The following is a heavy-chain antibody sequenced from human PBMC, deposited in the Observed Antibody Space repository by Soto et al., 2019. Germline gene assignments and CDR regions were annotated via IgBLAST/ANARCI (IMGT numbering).Heavy chain of an antibody. D-gene: IGHD2-8*01. CDR1: GGRFMSYW. CDR2: IDPSDSYT. CDR3: ARQNGTGTAILSMDV. J-gene: IGHJ6*02. Sequence: PGEPQPISRKVSGGRFMSYWISWVRQIPGKGLEWMGRIDPSDSYTNYSPSFQGHVTISADKSISTAYLQWSSLKASDTAMYYCARQNGTGTAILSMDVWGQGNSVTVSS. V-gene: IGHV5-10-1*01.